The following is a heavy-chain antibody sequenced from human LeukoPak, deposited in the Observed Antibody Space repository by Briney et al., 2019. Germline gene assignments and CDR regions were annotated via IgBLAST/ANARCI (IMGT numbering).Heavy chain of an antibody. D-gene: IGHD1-26*01. CDR3: ARGSGSYRPLYFFDY. Sequence: SETLSLTCTVSGGSISSSSYYWGWIRQPPGKGLEWIGSIYYSGSTYYNPSLKSRVTMSIDTSQREVSLTLSSMTAADTAVYFCARGSGSYRPLYFFDYWGQGTLVTVSS. CDR1: GGSISSSSYY. J-gene: IGHJ4*02. V-gene: IGHV4-39*07. CDR2: IYYSGST.